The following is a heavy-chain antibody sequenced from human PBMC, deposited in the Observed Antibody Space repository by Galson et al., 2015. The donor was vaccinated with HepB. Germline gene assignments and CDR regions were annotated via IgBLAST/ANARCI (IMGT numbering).Heavy chain of an antibody. V-gene: IGHV3-9*01. CDR1: GFSIDDYA. J-gene: IGHJ4*02. Sequence: SLRLSCAASGFSIDDYAMHWVRQVPGRGLEWVSGISWNGGTIGYADSVRGRFAISRDNAKNSLYLQMDSLRSEDTALYYCTKDADDYDYLDHWGQGTLVTVSS. D-gene: IGHD4-17*01. CDR3: TKDADDYDYLDH. CDR2: ISWNGGTI.